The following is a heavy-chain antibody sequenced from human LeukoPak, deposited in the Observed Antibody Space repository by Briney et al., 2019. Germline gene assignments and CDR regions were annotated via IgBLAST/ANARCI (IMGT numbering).Heavy chain of an antibody. CDR1: GYSFTGYY. V-gene: IGHV1-2*02. J-gene: IGHJ3*02. D-gene: IGHD3-3*01. CDR2: INPNSGGT. CDR3: ARDRLYYDFWSDAFDI. Sequence: ASVKVSCKASGYSFTGYYLHWVRQAPGQGLEWMGWINPNSGGTNYAQKFQGRVTMTRDTSISTAYMELSRLRSDDTAVYYCARDRLYYDFWSDAFDIWGQGTMVTVSS.